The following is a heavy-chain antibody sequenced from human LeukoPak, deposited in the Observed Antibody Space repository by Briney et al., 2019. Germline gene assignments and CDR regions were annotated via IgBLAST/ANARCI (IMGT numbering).Heavy chain of an antibody. J-gene: IGHJ4*02. CDR1: GGTFSSYA. V-gene: IGHV1-69*04. D-gene: IGHD2-21*02. Sequence: SVKVSCKASGGTFSSYAISWVRQAPGQGLEWMGRIIPILGIANYAQKFQGRVTITADKSTSTAYMELSSLRSEDTAVYYCAVAYCGGDCYYSFDYWGQGTLVTVSS. CDR2: IIPILGIA. CDR3: AVAYCGGDCYYSFDY.